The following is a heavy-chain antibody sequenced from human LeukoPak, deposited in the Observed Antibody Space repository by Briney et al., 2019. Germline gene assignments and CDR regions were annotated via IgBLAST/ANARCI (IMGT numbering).Heavy chain of an antibody. J-gene: IGHJ5*02. D-gene: IGHD1-26*01. V-gene: IGHV4-4*09. CDR2: IYTSGST. Sequence: SETLSLTCTVSGGSISSYYWSWIRQPPGKGLEWIGYIYTSGSTNYNPSLKSRVTISVDTSKNQFSLKLSSVTAADTAVYYCARHFVVGATTDWFDPWGQGTLVTASS. CDR3: ARHFVVGATTDWFDP. CDR1: GGSISSYY.